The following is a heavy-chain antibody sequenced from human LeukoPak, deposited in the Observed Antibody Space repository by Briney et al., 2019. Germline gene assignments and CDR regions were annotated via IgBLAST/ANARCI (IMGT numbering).Heavy chain of an antibody. D-gene: IGHD1-26*01. Sequence: ASVKVSCKASGYTFTSYAMHWVRQAPGQGLEWMGWINAGNGNTKYSQEFQGRVTITRDTSASTAYMELSSLRSEDMAVYYCARDIEGTAVSGAFDIWGQGTMVTVSS. CDR2: INAGNGNT. J-gene: IGHJ3*02. CDR1: GYTFTSYA. CDR3: ARDIEGTAVSGAFDI. V-gene: IGHV1-3*03.